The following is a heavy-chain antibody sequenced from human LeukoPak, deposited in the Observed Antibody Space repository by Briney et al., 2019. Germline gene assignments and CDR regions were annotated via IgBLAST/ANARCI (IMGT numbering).Heavy chain of an antibody. V-gene: IGHV4-34*01. J-gene: IGHJ4*02. Sequence: SETLSLTCAVYGGSFSGYYWSWICQPPGKGLEWIGEINHSGSTNYNPSLKSRVTISVDTSKNQFSLKLSSVTAADTAVYYCARGGVSYFDYWGQGTLVTVSS. CDR3: ARGGVSYFDY. D-gene: IGHD5/OR15-5a*01. CDR2: INHSGST. CDR1: GGSFSGYY.